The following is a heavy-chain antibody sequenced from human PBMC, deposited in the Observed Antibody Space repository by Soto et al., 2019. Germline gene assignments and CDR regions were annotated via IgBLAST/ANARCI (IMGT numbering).Heavy chain of an antibody. V-gene: IGHV4-59*08. CDR3: VKSSGWTYNWFDP. CDR2: IYYSGST. D-gene: IGHD6-19*01. Sequence: SETLSLTCTVSGGSISSYYWSWIRQPPGKGLEWIGYIYYSGSTNYNPSLKSRVTISVDTSKNQFSLKLSSVTAADTAVYYCVKSSGWTYNWFDPWAREPWSPSPQ. CDR1: GGSISSYY. J-gene: IGHJ5*02.